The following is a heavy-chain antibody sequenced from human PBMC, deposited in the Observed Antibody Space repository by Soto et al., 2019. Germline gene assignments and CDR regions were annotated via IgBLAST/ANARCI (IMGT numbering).Heavy chain of an antibody. CDR1: GFTFDDYA. Sequence: GGSLRLSCAASGFTFDDYAMHWVRQATGKGLEWVSLISGDGGSTYYADSVKGRFTISRDNSKNSLYLQMNSLRTEDTALYYFAKPSRAYDAFDIWGQGTMVTGSS. J-gene: IGHJ3*02. CDR2: ISGDGGST. V-gene: IGHV3-43*02. CDR3: AKPSRAYDAFDI.